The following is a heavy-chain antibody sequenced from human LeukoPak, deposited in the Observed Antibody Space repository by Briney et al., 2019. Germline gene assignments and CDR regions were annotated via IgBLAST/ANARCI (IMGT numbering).Heavy chain of an antibody. CDR3: ARDPGDAFDI. J-gene: IGHJ3*02. Sequence: PGGSLRLSCAASGFTFSNYWMSWVRQAPGKGLEWVANIKQDGSEKYYVDSVKGRFTISRDNSKNTLYLQMNSLRAEDTAVYYCARDPGDAFDIWGQGTTVTVSS. CDR1: GFTFSNYW. CDR2: IKQDGSEK. V-gene: IGHV3-7*03.